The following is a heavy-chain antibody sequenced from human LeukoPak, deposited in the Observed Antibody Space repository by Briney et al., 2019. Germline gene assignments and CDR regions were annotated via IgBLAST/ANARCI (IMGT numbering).Heavy chain of an antibody. D-gene: IGHD3-22*01. CDR1: GITLSNYG. CDR3: AKRGVVIRVILVGFHKEAYYFDS. V-gene: IGHV3-23*01. CDR2: ISDSGGST. Sequence: GGSLRLSCAVSGITLSNYGMSWVRQAPGKGLEWVAGISDSGGSTNYADSVKGRFTISRDNPKNTLYLQMNSLRAEDTAVYFCAKRGVVIRVILVGFHKEAYYFDSWGQGALVTASS. J-gene: IGHJ4*02.